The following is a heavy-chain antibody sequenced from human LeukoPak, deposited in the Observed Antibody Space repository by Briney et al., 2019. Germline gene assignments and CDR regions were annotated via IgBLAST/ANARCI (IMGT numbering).Heavy chain of an antibody. V-gene: IGHV2-70*11. CDR2: IDWDDDK. Sequence: SGPALLKPTQTLTLTCTFSGFSLSTSGMCVSWIRQPPGKALEWLARIDWDDDKYYSTSLKTRLTISKDTSKNQVVLTMTNMDPVDTATYYCARMAGSVAGTTFGMDVWGQGTTVTVSS. D-gene: IGHD6-19*01. CDR1: GFSLSTSGMC. J-gene: IGHJ6*02. CDR3: ARMAGSVAGTTFGMDV.